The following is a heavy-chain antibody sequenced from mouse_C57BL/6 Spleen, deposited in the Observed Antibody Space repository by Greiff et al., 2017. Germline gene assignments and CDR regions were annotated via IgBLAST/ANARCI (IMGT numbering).Heavy chain of an antibody. Sequence: VQLQQSGPELVKPGASVKISCKASGYTFTDYYMNWVKQSHGKSLEWIGDINPNNGGTSYNQKFKGKATLTVDKSSSTAYMELRSLTSEDSAVYYCAREGSITTVKYYFDYWGQGTTLTVSS. CDR2: INPNNGGT. J-gene: IGHJ2*01. V-gene: IGHV1-26*01. CDR3: AREGSITTVKYYFDY. D-gene: IGHD1-1*01. CDR1: GYTFTDYY.